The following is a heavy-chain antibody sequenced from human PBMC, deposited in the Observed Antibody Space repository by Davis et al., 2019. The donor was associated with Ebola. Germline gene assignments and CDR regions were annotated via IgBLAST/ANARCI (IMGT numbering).Heavy chain of an antibody. Sequence: ASVKVSCKASGGTFNTYTFTWVRQAPGQGLEWMGMINPNDGRTIYAQKFQGRVTVTRDTSTTTVYMDLSSLRSDDTAVYYCARDVWSTDSGWYHLDYWGQGTLVTVSP. J-gene: IGHJ4*02. CDR3: ARDVWSTDSGWYHLDY. CDR2: INPNDGRT. V-gene: IGHV1-46*02. D-gene: IGHD6-19*01. CDR1: GGTFNTYT.